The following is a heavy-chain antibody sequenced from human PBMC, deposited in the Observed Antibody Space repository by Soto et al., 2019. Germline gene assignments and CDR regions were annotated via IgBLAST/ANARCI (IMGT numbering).Heavy chain of an antibody. CDR2: INHSGST. Sequence: SETLSLTCAVYGGSFSGYYWSWIRQPPGKGLEWIGEINHSGSTNYNPSLKSRVTISVDTSKNQFSLKLSSVTAADTAVYYCARDXRVVVAALIDYYYGMDVWGQGTTVTVSS. CDR3: ARDXRVVVAALIDYYYGMDV. J-gene: IGHJ6*02. V-gene: IGHV4-34*01. D-gene: IGHD2-15*01. CDR1: GGSFSGYY.